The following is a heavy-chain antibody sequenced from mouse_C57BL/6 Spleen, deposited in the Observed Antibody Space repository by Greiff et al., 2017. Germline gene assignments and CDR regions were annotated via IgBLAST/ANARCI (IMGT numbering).Heavy chain of an antibody. Sequence: VQLKQSGAELVRPGASVKLSCTASGFTIKDDYMHWVKQRPEQGLEWIGWIDPENGDTEYASKFQGKATITADTSSNTAYLQLSSLTSEDTAVYYCTTFYYGNYDCFDYWGQGTTLTVSA. V-gene: IGHV14-4*01. D-gene: IGHD2-1*01. CDR2: IDPENGDT. J-gene: IGHJ2*01. CDR1: GFTIKDDY. CDR3: TTFYYGNYDCFDY.